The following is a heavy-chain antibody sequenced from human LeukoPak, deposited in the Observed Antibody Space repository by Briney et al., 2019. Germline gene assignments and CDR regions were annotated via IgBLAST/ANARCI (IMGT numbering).Heavy chain of an antibody. CDR3: ARDSLAIFGVVTNPLDY. V-gene: IGHV3-21*01. CDR2: ISSSSSYI. Sequence: PGGSLRLSCAASGFTFSSYSMNWVRQAPGKGLEWVSSISSSSSYIYYADSVKGRFTISRDNAKNSLYLQMNSLRAEDTAVYYCARDSLAIFGVVTNPLDYWGQGTLVTVSS. CDR1: GFTFSSYS. D-gene: IGHD3-3*01. J-gene: IGHJ4*02.